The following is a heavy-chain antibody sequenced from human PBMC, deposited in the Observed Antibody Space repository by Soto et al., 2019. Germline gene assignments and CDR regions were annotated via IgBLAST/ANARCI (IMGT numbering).Heavy chain of an antibody. CDR1: GLPVSDRY. V-gene: IGHV3-66*01. D-gene: IGHD1-20*01. J-gene: IGHJ6*02. CDR3: ARSITGNITLGRKKDYYGMDV. CDR2: FHDGTI. Sequence: GDSLKISCAVSGLPVSDRYMSWVRQTPGRRLEWVSVFHDGTIYYSDSVRGRFTISRDNSKNTLYLQMNSLRAEDTAVYYCARSITGNITLGRKKDYYGMDVWGQGTTVNVSS.